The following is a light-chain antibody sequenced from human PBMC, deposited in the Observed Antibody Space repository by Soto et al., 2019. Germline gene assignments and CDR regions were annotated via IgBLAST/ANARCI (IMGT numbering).Light chain of an antibody. J-gene: IGKJ5*01. CDR1: QSVSSGF. CDR2: GAS. CDR3: QQYGSSPPIT. V-gene: IGKV3-20*01. Sequence: EIVLTQSPGTLSLSPGERATLSCRASQSVSSGFLAWYQQKPGQAPRLLIYGASGRATGIPGRFSGSGSGTHFTLTINRLEPEDFAAYFCQQYGSSPPITFGQGTRLEIK.